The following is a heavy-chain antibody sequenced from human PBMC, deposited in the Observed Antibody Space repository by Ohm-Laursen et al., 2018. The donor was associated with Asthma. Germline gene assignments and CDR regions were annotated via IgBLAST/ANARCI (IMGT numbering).Heavy chain of an antibody. CDR3: ARETRGYSRFDY. D-gene: IGHD5-18*01. J-gene: IGHJ4*02. V-gene: IGHV4-34*01. Sequence: GTLSLTCAVYGGSFSGYYWSWIRQPPGKGLEWIGEINHSGSTNYNPSLKSRVTISVDTSKNQFSLKLSSVTAADTAVYYCARETRGYSRFDYWGQGTLVTVSS. CDR1: GGSFSGYY. CDR2: INHSGST.